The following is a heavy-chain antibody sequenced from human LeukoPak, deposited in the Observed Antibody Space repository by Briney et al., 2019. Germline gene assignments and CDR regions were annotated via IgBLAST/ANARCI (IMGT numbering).Heavy chain of an antibody. CDR2: IYYSGST. D-gene: IGHD3/OR15-3a*01. CDR3: ARMAWTPFYFEY. CDR1: GGSISSYY. V-gene: IGHV4-59*01. Sequence: PSETLSLTRTVSGGSISSYYWSWIRQPPGKGLEWIGYIYYSGSTNYNPSLKSRVTISVDTSKNQFSLKMSSVTAADRAVYYCARMAWTPFYFEYWGQGTLVTVSS. J-gene: IGHJ4*02.